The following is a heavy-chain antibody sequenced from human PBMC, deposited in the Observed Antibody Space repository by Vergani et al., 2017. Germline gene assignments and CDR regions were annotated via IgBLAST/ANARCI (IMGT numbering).Heavy chain of an antibody. D-gene: IGHD2/OR15-2a*01. CDR3: AKGAQPVNYFDSMFDS. J-gene: IGHJ4*02. Sequence: HLLESGGGLVQPGGSLRLSCAASGFIFNNYAMNWVRQAPGKGLEWVSGIAGRGDSTDNADSVKGRFTISRDNSKNTLYLQMNSLRAEDTAIYYCAKGAQPVNYFDSMFDSWGQGTLVVVSS. CDR1: GFIFNNYA. CDR2: IAGRGDST. V-gene: IGHV3-23*01.